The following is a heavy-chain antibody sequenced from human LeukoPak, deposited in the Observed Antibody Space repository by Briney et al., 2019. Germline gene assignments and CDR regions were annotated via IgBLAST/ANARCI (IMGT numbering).Heavy chain of an antibody. CDR2: INPNSGGT. CDR3: ARDQPYYHGSGSSSHSDY. V-gene: IGHV1-2*02. D-gene: IGHD3-10*01. Sequence: ASVKVSCKASGYTFTGYYMHWVRQAPGQGLEWMGWINPNSGGTNYAQKFQGRVTMTRDTSIGTAYMELSRLRSDDTAVYYCARDQPYYHGSGSSSHSDYWGQGTLVTVSS. CDR1: GYTFTGYY. J-gene: IGHJ4*02.